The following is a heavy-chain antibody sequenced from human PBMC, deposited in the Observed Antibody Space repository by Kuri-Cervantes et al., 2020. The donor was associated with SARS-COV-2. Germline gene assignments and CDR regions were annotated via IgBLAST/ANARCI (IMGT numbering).Heavy chain of an antibody. D-gene: IGHD2-15*01. V-gene: IGHV3-23*01. J-gene: IGHJ4*02. Sequence: GESLKISCTASTLTFSDYAMSWVRQAPGKGLEWVSTISGSSDYTYYAESVDYAESVEGRFTISRDISKKTLYLQMHRLRAEDTAVYYCARGGRYYFDYWGQGSLVTVSS. CDR1: TLTFSDYA. CDR2: ISGSSDYT. CDR3: ARGGRYYFDY.